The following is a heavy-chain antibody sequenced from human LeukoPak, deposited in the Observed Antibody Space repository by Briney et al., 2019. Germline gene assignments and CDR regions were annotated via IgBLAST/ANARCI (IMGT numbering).Heavy chain of an antibody. D-gene: IGHD3-10*01. CDR1: GFTFDDYA. CDR2: ISGDGGST. V-gene: IGHV3-43*02. CDR3: AKTGLWFGESRGFDY. Sequence: GGSLRLSCAASGFTFDDYAMHWVRQAPGKGLKWVSLISGDGGSTYYADSVKGRFTISRDNSKNSLYLQMNSLRTEDTALYYCAKTGLWFGESRGFDYWGQGTLVTVSS. J-gene: IGHJ4*02.